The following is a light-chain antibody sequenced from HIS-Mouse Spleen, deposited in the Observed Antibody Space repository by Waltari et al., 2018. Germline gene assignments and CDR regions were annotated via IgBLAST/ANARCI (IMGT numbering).Light chain of an antibody. Sequence: SYVLTQPPSVSVAPGKTARITCGGNNIGSKSVHWYKQKPGQAAVLVVYDDSDRPSGIPWRFSGSNSGNTATLTISRVEAGDEADYYCQVWDSSSDHVVFGGGTKLTVL. V-gene: IGLV3-21*03. CDR2: DDS. CDR1: NIGSKS. J-gene: IGLJ2*01. CDR3: QVWDSSSDHVV.